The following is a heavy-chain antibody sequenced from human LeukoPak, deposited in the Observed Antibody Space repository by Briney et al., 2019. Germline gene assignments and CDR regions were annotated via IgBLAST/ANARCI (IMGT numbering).Heavy chain of an antibody. CDR1: GFTFIIYG. J-gene: IGHJ4*02. CDR3: AKDYYYGSGSYYFAPDH. Sequence: GGSLRLSCAASGFTFIIYGMHWVRQAPGKGLEWVTFIRYDGSNKYYADSVKGRFTISRDNSKNTLYLQMNSLRAEDTAVYYCAKDYYYGSGSYYFAPDHWGQGTLVTVSS. CDR2: IRYDGSNK. D-gene: IGHD3-10*01. V-gene: IGHV3-30*02.